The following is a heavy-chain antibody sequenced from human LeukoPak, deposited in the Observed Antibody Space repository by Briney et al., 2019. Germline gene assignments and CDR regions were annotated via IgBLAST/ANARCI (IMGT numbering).Heavy chain of an antibody. CDR1: GGSISSSGYY. CDR3: ARLVAHDAFDI. CDR2: IFHSGST. J-gene: IGHJ3*02. V-gene: IGHV4-39*01. Sequence: SETLSLTCTVSGGSISSSGYYWNWIRQPPGKGLEWIGYIFHSGSTYYNPSLKSRVTISVDTSKNQFSLKLSSVTAADTAVYYCARLVAHDAFDIWGQGTMVTVSS. D-gene: IGHD2-15*01.